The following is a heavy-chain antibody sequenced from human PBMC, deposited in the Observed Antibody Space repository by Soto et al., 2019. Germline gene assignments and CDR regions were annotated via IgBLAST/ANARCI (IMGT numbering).Heavy chain of an antibody. CDR3: TTEGPIAVAGPIDY. Sequence: GGSLRLSCAASGFTFSNAWMSWVRQAPGKGLEWVGRIKSKTDGGTTDYAAPVKGRFTISRDDSKNTLYLQMSSLKTEDTAVYYCTTEGPIAVAGPIDYWGQGTLVTVSS. CDR1: GFTFSNAW. J-gene: IGHJ4*02. D-gene: IGHD6-19*01. V-gene: IGHV3-15*01. CDR2: IKSKTDGGTT.